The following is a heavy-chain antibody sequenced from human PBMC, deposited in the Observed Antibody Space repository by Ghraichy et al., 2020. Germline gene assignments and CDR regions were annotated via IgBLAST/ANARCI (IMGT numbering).Heavy chain of an antibody. V-gene: IGHV3-74*01. J-gene: IGHJ6*02. D-gene: IGHD1-14*01. CDR1: GFPFSDYR. CDR2: ITPDVSYP. Sequence: GESLNISCAASGFPFSDYRMHWVRQAPGKGLMWVSHITPDVSYPNYADSVKGRFNISRDNAKNTLDLEMNSLRAEDPAVYFCARDWRNYGMDVWGQGTTVTVSS. CDR3: ARDWRNYGMDV.